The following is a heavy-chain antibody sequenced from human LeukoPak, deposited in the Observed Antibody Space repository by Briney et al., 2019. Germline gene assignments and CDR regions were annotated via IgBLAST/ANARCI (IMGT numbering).Heavy chain of an antibody. D-gene: IGHD3-10*01. CDR3: ARAKDYGSGSYVFDY. V-gene: IGHV1-2*02. Sequence: ASVKVSCKASGYTFTGYYMHWVRQAPGQGLEWMGWINPNSGGTNYAQKFQGRVTMTRDTSISTAYMELSSLRSEDTAVYYCARAKDYGSGSYVFDYWGQGTLVTVSS. CDR2: INPNSGGT. J-gene: IGHJ4*02. CDR1: GYTFTGYY.